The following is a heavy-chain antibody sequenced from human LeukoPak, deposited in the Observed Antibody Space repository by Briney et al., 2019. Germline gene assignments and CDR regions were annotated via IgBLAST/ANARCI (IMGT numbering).Heavy chain of an antibody. J-gene: IGHJ6*02. CDR1: GYTFTSYY. V-gene: IGHV1-46*01. D-gene: IGHD2-15*01. CDR2: INPSGGST. CDR3: ARDHCSSGSCYPYYYYGMDV. Sequence: GASVKVSCKASGYTFTSYYMHWVRQAPGQGLEWMGIINPSGGSTSYAQKFQGRVTMTRDTSTSTVYMELSSLRSEDTAVYYCARDHCSSGSCYPYYYYGMDVWGQGTTVTVSS.